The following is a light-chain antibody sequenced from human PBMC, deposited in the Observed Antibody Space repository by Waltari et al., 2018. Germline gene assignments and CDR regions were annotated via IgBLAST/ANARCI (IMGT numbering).Light chain of an antibody. Sequence: DIVMTQSPLPLPVTPGEPASISCRSSQRLLRSTGYNYLHWYLQTPGQSPQLLIYLGSNRAAGVPDRFSGSGSGTAFTLKISRVEAEDVGVYYCMEALQTRTFGQGTKVEIK. V-gene: IGKV2-28*01. J-gene: IGKJ1*01. CDR2: LGS. CDR3: MEALQTRT. CDR1: QRLLRSTGYNY.